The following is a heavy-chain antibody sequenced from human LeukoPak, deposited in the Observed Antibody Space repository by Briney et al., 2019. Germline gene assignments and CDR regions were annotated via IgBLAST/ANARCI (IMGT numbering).Heavy chain of an antibody. D-gene: IGHD1-26*01. CDR2: IRYDGSNK. V-gene: IGHV3-30*02. CDR1: GYTFSGYG. J-gene: IGHJ4*02. Sequence: GGSLRLSCAASGYTFSGYGMHRVRQAPGKGLEWVAFIRYDGSNKYYADSVKGRFTISRDDSKNTLYLQMNSLRAEDTAIYYCAKSNSGPLDYWGQGTLVTVSS. CDR3: AKSNSGPLDY.